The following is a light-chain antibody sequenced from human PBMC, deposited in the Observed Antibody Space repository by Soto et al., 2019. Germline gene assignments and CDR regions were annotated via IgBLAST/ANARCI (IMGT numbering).Light chain of an antibody. V-gene: IGKV1-39*01. CDR3: QQSYSTPYT. CDR1: QSISSY. Sequence: QMTPYPYSPSASVGDRVTSPCRASQSISSYLNWYQQKRGKAPKLLIYAASSLQSGVPSRFSGSGSGTDFTLTISSLQPEDFATYYCQQSYSTPYTFGQGT. J-gene: IGKJ2*01. CDR2: AAS.